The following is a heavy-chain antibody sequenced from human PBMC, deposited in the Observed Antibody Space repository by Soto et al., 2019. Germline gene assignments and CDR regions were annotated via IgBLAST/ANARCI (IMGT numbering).Heavy chain of an antibody. D-gene: IGHD3-22*01. J-gene: IGHJ4*02. CDR3: VRGWGYDNNDYYYAY. CDR2: IIPIFGTA. Sequence: QVQLVQSGAEVRKPGSSVKVSCKASGGTFSRHGISWVRQAPGQGLEWMGGIIPIFGTANHAQKFQGRVTITADESTSTAYMELSSLRSEDTAVYYCVRGWGYDNNDYYYAYWGQGTLVIVSS. V-gene: IGHV1-69*01. CDR1: GGTFSRHG.